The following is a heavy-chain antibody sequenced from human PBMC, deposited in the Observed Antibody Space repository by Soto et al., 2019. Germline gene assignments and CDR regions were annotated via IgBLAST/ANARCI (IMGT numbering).Heavy chain of an antibody. J-gene: IGHJ3*02. CDR1: GGSISSYY. D-gene: IGHD5-12*01. V-gene: IGHV4-59*01. CDR3: ARGGEYSGYDLGAFAI. CDR2: IYYSGST. Sequence: PSETLSLTCTVSGGSISSYYWIWIRQPPGKGLEWIGYIYYSGSTNYNPSLKSRVTISVDTSKNQFSLKLSSVTAADTAVYYCARGGEYSGYDLGAFAIWGQGTMVTVSS.